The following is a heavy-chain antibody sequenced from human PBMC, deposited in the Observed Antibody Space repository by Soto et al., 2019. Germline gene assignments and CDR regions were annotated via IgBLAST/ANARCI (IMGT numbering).Heavy chain of an antibody. CDR2: VSYSGST. J-gene: IGHJ4*02. V-gene: IGHV4-39*07. D-gene: IGHD2-21*02. CDR1: GGSFSSSSYF. CDR3: ARGPSYCGGDCYTPEYYFDY. Sequence: SETLSLTCTVSGGSFSSSSYFWAWIRQPPGKGLEWIGSVSYSGSTYYNPSLKSRVTISVDTSKNQFSLKLSSVTAADTAVYYCARGPSYCGGDCYTPEYYFDYWGQGTLVTVSS.